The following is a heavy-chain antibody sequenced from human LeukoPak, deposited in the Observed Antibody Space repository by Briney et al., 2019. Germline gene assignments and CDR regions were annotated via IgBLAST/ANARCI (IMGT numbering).Heavy chain of an antibody. CDR1: GFTFSTFP. CDR2: INTEGSST. Sequence: PGRSLRLSCAASGFTFSTFPMHWVRQAPGRGLVWVSRINTEGSSTNYADSVKGRFTISRDNAKNTLYLQMNSLRAEDTAVYYCARDSKLRFLFYYMDVWGKGTTATVSS. CDR3: ARDSKLRFLFYYMDV. D-gene: IGHD3-3*01. V-gene: IGHV3-74*01. J-gene: IGHJ6*03.